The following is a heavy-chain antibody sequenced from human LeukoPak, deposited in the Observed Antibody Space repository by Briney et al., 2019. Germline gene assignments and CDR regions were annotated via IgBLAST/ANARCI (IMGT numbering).Heavy chain of an antibody. D-gene: IGHD6-13*01. J-gene: IGHJ3*02. CDR1: GGSFSGYY. V-gene: IGHV4-34*01. CDR2: INHSGSI. CDR3: AFSSSWYIGAFDI. Sequence: SETLSLTCVVYGGSFSGYYWSWIRQPPGKGLEWIGEINHSGSINYNPSLKSRVTISVDTSKNQFSLKLSSVTAADTAVYYCAFSSSWYIGAFDIWGQGTMVTVSS.